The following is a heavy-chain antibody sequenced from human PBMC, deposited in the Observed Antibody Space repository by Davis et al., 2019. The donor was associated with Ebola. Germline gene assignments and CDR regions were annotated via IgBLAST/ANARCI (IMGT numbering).Heavy chain of an antibody. Sequence: ASVKVSCKASGYTFTGNYIQWVRQAPGHGLEWMGWISAYNGHTNFAQNLQGRLTMTPATSTATAYMELRGLTSDDTAVYYCARDRAYCTHGACFTRYHDYGLDVWGKGTTVTVSS. CDR3: ARDRAYCTHGACFTRYHDYGLDV. CDR2: ISAYNGHT. D-gene: IGHD2-8*01. V-gene: IGHV1-18*04. J-gene: IGHJ6*04. CDR1: GYTFTGNY.